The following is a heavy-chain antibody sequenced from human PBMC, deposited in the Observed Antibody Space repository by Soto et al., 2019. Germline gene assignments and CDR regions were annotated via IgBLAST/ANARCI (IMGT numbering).Heavy chain of an antibody. CDR1: GFTFSSYA. J-gene: IGHJ3*02. Sequence: EVQLLEAGGGLVQPGGSLRLSCAASGFTFSSYAMSWVRQAPGKGLEWVSAISGSGGTTYYAESVKGRFTFSRDNSKNTLYLQMNSLRAEDTALYYCAKTANGWFIAFDIWGQGTMVNVSS. V-gene: IGHV3-23*01. D-gene: IGHD6-19*01. CDR3: AKTANGWFIAFDI. CDR2: ISGSGGTT.